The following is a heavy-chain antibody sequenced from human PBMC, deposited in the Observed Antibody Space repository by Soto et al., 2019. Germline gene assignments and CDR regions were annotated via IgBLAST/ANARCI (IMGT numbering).Heavy chain of an antibody. CDR3: VRDRGYSNWYDP. CDR2: IYYSGST. D-gene: IGHD5-18*01. Sequence: SETLSLTCTVSGGSITSSSYYWGWIRQPPGKGLEWIGSIYYSGSTYYNPSLKSRVTISVDTSKNQFSLKLSSVTAADTAIYYCVRDRGYSNWYDPWGQGTLVNVSS. CDR1: GGSITSSSYY. V-gene: IGHV4-39*07. J-gene: IGHJ5*02.